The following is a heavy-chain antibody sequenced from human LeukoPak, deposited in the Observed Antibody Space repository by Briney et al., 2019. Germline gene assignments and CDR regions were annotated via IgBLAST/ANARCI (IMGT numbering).Heavy chain of an antibody. CDR1: GFTFSSYE. D-gene: IGHD3-22*01. V-gene: IGHV3-48*03. Sequence: QPGGSLRLSCAASGFTFSSYEMNWVRQAPGKGPEWVSYVSSSGSTIYYADSVKGRFTISRDNAKNSLYLQMNSLRDEDTAVYYCARDRYDSSGIFDYWGQGTLVTVSS. CDR3: ARDRYDSSGIFDY. J-gene: IGHJ4*02. CDR2: VSSSGSTI.